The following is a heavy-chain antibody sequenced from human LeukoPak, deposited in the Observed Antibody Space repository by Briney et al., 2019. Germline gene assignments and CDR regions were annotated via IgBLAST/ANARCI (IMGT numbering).Heavy chain of an antibody. Sequence: NPGGSLRLSYAASGFTFSSYGMHWVRQAPGKGLEWVSSISSSSSYIYYADSVKGRFTISRDNAKNPLYLQMNSLRAEDTAVYYCARDTGVAYYDFWSGNAFDIWGQGTMVTVSS. CDR2: ISSSSSYI. D-gene: IGHD3-3*01. CDR3: ARDTGVAYYDFWSGNAFDI. CDR1: GFTFSSYG. J-gene: IGHJ3*02. V-gene: IGHV3-21*01.